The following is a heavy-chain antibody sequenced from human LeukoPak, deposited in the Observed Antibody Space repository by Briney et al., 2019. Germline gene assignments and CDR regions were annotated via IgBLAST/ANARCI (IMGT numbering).Heavy chain of an antibody. Sequence: SETLSLTCAVSGVSISSGSYYWGWIRQPPGKGLEWIGSIYYSGSTYYNPSLKSRVTISVDTSKNQFSLRLSSVTAADTAVYYCARLQYCSGTSCYWFDPWGQGTLVTVSS. V-gene: IGHV4-39*07. J-gene: IGHJ5*02. CDR1: GVSISSGSYY. D-gene: IGHD2-2*01. CDR2: IYYSGST. CDR3: ARLQYCSGTSCYWFDP.